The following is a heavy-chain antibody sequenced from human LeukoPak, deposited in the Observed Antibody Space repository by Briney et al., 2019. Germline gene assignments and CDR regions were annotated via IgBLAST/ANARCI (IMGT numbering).Heavy chain of an antibody. D-gene: IGHD3-22*01. CDR1: GGTFSSYA. CDR3: ARAGSDYYDSSGYTLDY. CDR2: IIPILGIA. V-gene: IGHV1-69*04. Sequence: GASVKVSFKASGGTFSSYAISWVRQAPGQGLEWMGRIIPILGIANYAQKFQGRVTITADKSTSTAYMELSSLRSEDTAVYYCARAGSDYYDSSGYTLDYWGQGTLVTVSS. J-gene: IGHJ4*02.